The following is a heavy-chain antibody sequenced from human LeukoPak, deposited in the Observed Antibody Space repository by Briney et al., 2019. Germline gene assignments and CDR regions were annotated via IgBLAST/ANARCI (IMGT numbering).Heavy chain of an antibody. CDR1: GFIVSSNY. CDR3: ARDGFGDSSYYYGMDV. J-gene: IGHJ6*02. V-gene: IGHV3-53*01. CDR2: IYSGGST. D-gene: IGHD4-17*01. Sequence: GGSLRLSCAASGFIVSSNYMSWVRQAPGKGLEWVSIIYSGGSTYYADFVKGRFTISRDTSKNALHLQMNSLRAEDTAVYYCARDGFGDSSYYYGMDVWGQGTTVIVSS.